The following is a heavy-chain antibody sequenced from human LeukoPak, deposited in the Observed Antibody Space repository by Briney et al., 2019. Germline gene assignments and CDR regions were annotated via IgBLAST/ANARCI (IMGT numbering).Heavy chain of an antibody. D-gene: IGHD6-13*01. Sequence: GASVKVSCKASGYTFTGYYMHWVRQAPGQGLEWMGWINPNSGGINYAQKFQGRVTMTRDTSISTAYMELSRLRSDDTAVYYCASQYSSSWYGGADWFDPWGQGTLVTVSS. CDR1: GYTFTGYY. CDR3: ASQYSSSWYGGADWFDP. CDR2: INPNSGGI. J-gene: IGHJ5*02. V-gene: IGHV1-2*02.